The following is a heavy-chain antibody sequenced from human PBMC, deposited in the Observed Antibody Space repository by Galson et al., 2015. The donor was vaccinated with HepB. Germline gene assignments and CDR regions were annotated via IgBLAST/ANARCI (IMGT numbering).Heavy chain of an antibody. CDR1: GFTFSSYA. J-gene: IGHJ4*02. CDR3: ARLAAAGVRTGFEDH. V-gene: IGHV3-30-3*01. Sequence: SLRLSCAASGFTFSSYAMHWVRQVPGKGLKWVAVISYDGSNKNYAESVKGRFTITRDNSKNTLYLQMNSLRAEDTAVYYCARLAAAGVRTGFEDHWGQGTLVTVSP. D-gene: IGHD6-13*01. CDR2: ISYDGSNK.